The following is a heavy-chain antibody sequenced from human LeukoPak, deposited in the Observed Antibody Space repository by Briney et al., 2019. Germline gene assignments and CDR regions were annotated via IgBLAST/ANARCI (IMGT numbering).Heavy chain of an antibody. CDR3: ASSIVGAERDQFDY. J-gene: IGHJ4*02. CDR1: GYTFTGYY. CDR2: INPNSGGT. D-gene: IGHD1-26*01. V-gene: IGHV1-2*02. Sequence: GASVKVSCKASGYTFTGYYMHWVRQAPGQGLEWMGWINPNSGGTNYAQKFQGRVTMTRDTSISTAYMELSRLRSDDTAVYYCASSIVGAERDQFDYWGQGTLVTVSS.